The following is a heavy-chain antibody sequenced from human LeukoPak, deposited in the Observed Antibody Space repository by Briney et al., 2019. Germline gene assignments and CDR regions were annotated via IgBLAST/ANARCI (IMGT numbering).Heavy chain of an antibody. CDR2: INHSGST. J-gene: IGHJ3*02. CDR3: ARVITMVRGAEAFDI. V-gene: IGHV4-34*01. D-gene: IGHD3-10*01. CDR1: GGSFSGYY. Sequence: SSETLSLTCAVYGGSFSGYYWSWIRQPPGKGLEWIGEINHSGSTNYNPSLKSRVTISVDTSKNQFSLKLSSVTAADTAVYYCARVITMVRGAEAFDIWGQGTMVAVSS.